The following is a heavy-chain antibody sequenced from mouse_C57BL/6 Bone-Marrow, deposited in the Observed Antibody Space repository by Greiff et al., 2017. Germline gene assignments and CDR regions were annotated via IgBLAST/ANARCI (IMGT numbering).Heavy chain of an antibody. J-gene: IGHJ2*01. V-gene: IGHV1-81*01. D-gene: IGHD2-5*01. CDR1: GYTFTSYG. CDR3: YYSNPDY. Sequence: QVQLQQSGAELARPGASVKLSCKASGYTFTSYGISWVKQRPGQGLEWIGEIYPGSGNTYYNEKFKGKATLTADKSSSTAYMELRSLTSEDSAVXFFYYSNPDYWGQGTTLTVSS. CDR2: IYPGSGNT.